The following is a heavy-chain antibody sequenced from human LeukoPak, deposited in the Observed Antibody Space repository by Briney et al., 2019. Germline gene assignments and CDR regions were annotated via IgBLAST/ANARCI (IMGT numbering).Heavy chain of an antibody. CDR3: VRETTTIFGMVPYYFDY. Sequence: GGSLRLSCAASGFTFSSYSMNWVRQAPGKGLQWVSSISSSGSYIYYADSVKGRFSISRDNAKNSLYLQMNSLRAEDTAVYYCVRETTTIFGMVPYYFDYWGQGTPVTVSS. D-gene: IGHD3-3*01. CDR2: ISSSGSYI. CDR1: GFTFSSYS. J-gene: IGHJ4*02. V-gene: IGHV3-21*01.